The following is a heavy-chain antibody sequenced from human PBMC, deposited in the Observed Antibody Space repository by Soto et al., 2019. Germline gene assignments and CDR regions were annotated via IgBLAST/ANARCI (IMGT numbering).Heavy chain of an antibody. D-gene: IGHD2-21*02. V-gene: IGHV1-24*01. CDR3: ATDLLMGVTTKADY. CDR1: GYTLTELS. J-gene: IGHJ4*02. Sequence: ASVKVSCKVSGYTLTELSMHCVRQAPGKGLEWMGGFDPEDGETIYAQKFQGRVTMTEDTSTDTAYMELSSLRSEDTAVYYCATDLLMGVTTKADYWGQGTLVTVSS. CDR2: FDPEDGET.